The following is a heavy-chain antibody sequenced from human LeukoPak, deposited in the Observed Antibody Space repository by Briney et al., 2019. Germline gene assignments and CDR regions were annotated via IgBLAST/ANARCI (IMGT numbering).Heavy chain of an antibody. Sequence: PGGSLRLSCAASGFTFSSYTMNWVRQAPGKGLEWVSYIGNDGRMMYYADSVKGRFTISRDSAKNSLYLQMNSLGADDTAVYYCARDASHFDSSGYFHNYYYGMDVWGQGTTVTVSS. CDR2: IGNDGRMM. CDR3: ARDASHFDSSGYFHNYYYGMDV. J-gene: IGHJ6*02. CDR1: GFTFSSYT. V-gene: IGHV3-48*04. D-gene: IGHD3-22*01.